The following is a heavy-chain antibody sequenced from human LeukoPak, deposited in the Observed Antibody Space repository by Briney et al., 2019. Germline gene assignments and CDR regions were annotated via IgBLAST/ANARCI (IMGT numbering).Heavy chain of an antibody. V-gene: IGHV4-59*08. J-gene: IGHJ4*02. D-gene: IGHD6-19*01. CDR1: GGSISSYH. Sequence: SETLSLTCTVSGGSISSYHWNWIRQPPGKGLEWIGYIYYSGSTNYNPSLKSRLTISGDTSKNQFSLKLSSVTAADTAVYYCARVTLYSSGWYYFDYWGQGTLVTVSS. CDR2: IYYSGST. CDR3: ARVTLYSSGWYYFDY.